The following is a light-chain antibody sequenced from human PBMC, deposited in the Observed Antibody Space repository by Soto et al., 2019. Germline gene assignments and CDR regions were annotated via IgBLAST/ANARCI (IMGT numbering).Light chain of an antibody. CDR2: GAS. CDR3: QQYKNWPLYT. Sequence: EIVMTQSPATLSVSPGESATLSCRASQSVSSNLAWYQQKPGQAPRLLIYGASTRATGIPARFSGSGSGTDFTLTISSLQSEDFVVYYCQQYKNWPLYTFGQGTKLEIK. J-gene: IGKJ2*01. V-gene: IGKV3-15*01. CDR1: QSVSSN.